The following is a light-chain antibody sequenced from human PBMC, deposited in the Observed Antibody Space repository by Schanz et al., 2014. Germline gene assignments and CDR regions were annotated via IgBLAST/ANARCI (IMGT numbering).Light chain of an antibody. CDR3: SSYTSSSTLLYV. CDR1: SSDVGGYNY. Sequence: QSALTQPASVSGSPGQSITISCTGTSSDVGGYNYVSWYQQYPGKAPELMIYDVSNRPSGVSNRFSGSKSGNTASLTISGLQAEDEADYYCSSYTSSSTLLYVFGTGTKLTVL. J-gene: IGLJ1*01. V-gene: IGLV2-14*03. CDR2: DVS.